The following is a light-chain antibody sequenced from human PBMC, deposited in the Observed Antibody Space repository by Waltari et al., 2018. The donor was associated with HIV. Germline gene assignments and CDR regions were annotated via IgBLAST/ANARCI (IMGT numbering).Light chain of an antibody. CDR3: QVWHISTDHWV. V-gene: IGLV3-21*04. J-gene: IGLJ3*02. CDR2: YDS. Sequence: SYVLTQPPSVSVAPGKTASITCEAANIGSKGVHWYQQKPGQAPILVIYYDSDRPSGIPERFSGSNSGNTATPTISRVEAGDEADYYCQVWHISTDHWVFGAGTKLTVV. CDR1: NIGSKG.